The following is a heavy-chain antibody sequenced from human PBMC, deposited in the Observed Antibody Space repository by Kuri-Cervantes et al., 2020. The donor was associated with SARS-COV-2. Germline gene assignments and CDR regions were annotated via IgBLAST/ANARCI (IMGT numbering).Heavy chain of an antibody. CDR1: GFTFSDYY. CDR3: AVIQNSGSYSTRSSYFDY. Sequence: GALKIPWAASGFTFSDYYMSWIRQAPGKGLEWGSSISSSSSYTNYADSVKGRFTISRDNAKNSLYLQMNSLRAEDTAVYYCAVIQNSGSYSTRSSYFDYWGQGTLVTVSS. V-gene: IGHV3-11*03. D-gene: IGHD1-26*01. CDR2: ISSSSSYT. J-gene: IGHJ4*02.